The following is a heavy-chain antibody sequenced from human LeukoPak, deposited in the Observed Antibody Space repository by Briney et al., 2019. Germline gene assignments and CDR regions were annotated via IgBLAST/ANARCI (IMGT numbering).Heavy chain of an antibody. CDR1: GFTFSSYS. CDR3: AKGIYCSSTSCPSPYAFDI. Sequence: GGSLRLSCAASGFTFSSYSMNWVRQAPGKGLEWVSYISSSSSTIYYADSVKGRFTISRDNSKNTLYLQMNSLRAEDTAVYYCAKGIYCSSTSCPSPYAFDIWGQGTMVTVSS. V-gene: IGHV3-48*01. CDR2: ISSSSSTI. J-gene: IGHJ3*02. D-gene: IGHD2-2*01.